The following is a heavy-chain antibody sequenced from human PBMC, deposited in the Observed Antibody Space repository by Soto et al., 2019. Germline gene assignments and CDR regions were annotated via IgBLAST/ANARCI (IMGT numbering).Heavy chain of an antibody. Sequence: ASVKVSCKASGYTFTSYGISWVRQAPGQGLEWMGWISAYNGNTNYAQKLQGRVTMTTDTSTSTAYMELRSLRSDDTAVYYCASAGPGDRLGARRNWFYPWGQGTQFTVAS. CDR2: ISAYNGNT. D-gene: IGHD5-12*01. CDR1: GYTFTSYG. CDR3: ASAGPGDRLGARRNWFYP. V-gene: IGHV1-18*01. J-gene: IGHJ5*02.